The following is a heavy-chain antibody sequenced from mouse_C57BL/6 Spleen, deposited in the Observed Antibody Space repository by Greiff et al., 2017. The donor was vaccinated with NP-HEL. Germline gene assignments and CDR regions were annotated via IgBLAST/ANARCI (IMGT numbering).Heavy chain of an antibody. CDR1: GYTFTSYW. D-gene: IGHD3-2*02. V-gene: IGHV1-64*01. CDR2: IHPNSGST. Sequence: VQLQQPGAELVKPGASVKLSCKASGYTFTSYWMHWVKQRPGQGLEWIGMIHPNSGSTNYNEKFKSKATLTVDKSSSTAYMQLSSLTSEDSAVYCCARDSSGDVGFAYWGQGTLVTVSA. CDR3: ARDSSGDVGFAY. J-gene: IGHJ3*01.